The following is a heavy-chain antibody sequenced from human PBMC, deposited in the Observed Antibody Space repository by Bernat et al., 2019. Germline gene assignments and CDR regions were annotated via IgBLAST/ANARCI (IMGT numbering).Heavy chain of an antibody. J-gene: IGHJ3*02. Sequence: QLQLQESGPGLVKPSETLSLTCTVSGGSISSSSYYWGWIRQPPGKGLEWIGSIYYSGSTYYNPSLKSRVTISVDTSKNQFSMKLSCVTAADTAVYYCARHERGTGLGSAFDIWGQGTMVTVSS. V-gene: IGHV4-39*01. CDR1: GGSISSSSYY. CDR2: IYYSGST. D-gene: IGHD3-16*01. CDR3: ARHERGTGLGSAFDI.